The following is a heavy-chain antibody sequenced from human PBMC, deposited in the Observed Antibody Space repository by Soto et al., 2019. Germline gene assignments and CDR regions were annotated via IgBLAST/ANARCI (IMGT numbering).Heavy chain of an antibody. Sequence: GGSLRLSCAASGFAFSSYAMHWVRQAPGKGLEWVAVISYDGSNKYYADSVKGRFTISRDNSKNTLYLQMNSLRAEDTAVYYCAREWELLRAFDYWGQGTLVTVSS. CDR3: AREWELLRAFDY. CDR1: GFAFSSYA. V-gene: IGHV3-30-3*01. CDR2: ISYDGSNK. J-gene: IGHJ4*02. D-gene: IGHD1-26*01.